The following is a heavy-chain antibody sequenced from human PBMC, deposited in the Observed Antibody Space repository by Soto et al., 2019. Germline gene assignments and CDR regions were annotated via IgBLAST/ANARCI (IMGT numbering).Heavy chain of an antibody. CDR2: IYYSGST. V-gene: IGHV4-59*12. CDR1: GGSISSYY. D-gene: IGHD3-3*01. J-gene: IGHJ5*02. Sequence: PSETLSLTCTVSGGSISSYYWSWIRQPPGKGLEWIGYIYYSGSTNYNPSLKSRVTISVDTSKNQFSLKLSSVTAADTAVYYCARSYYDFWSGVDPWGQGTPVTVSS. CDR3: ARSYYDFWSGVDP.